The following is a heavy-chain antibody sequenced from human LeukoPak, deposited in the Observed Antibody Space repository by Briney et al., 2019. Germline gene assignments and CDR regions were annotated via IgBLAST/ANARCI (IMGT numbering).Heavy chain of an antibody. CDR2: IIPIFGTA. CDR3: ARGQGNDYYDSSGIAFDI. D-gene: IGHD3-22*01. V-gene: IGHV1-69*13. CDR1: GGTFSSYA. Sequence: SVKVSCKASGGTFSSYAISWVRQAPGQGLEWMGGIIPIFGTANYAQKFQGRVTITADESTSTAYMELSSLRSEDTAVYYCARGQGNDYYDSSGIAFDIWGQGTMVTVSS. J-gene: IGHJ3*02.